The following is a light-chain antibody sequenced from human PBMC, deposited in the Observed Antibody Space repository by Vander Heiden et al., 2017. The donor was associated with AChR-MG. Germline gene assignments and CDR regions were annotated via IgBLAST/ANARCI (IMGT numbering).Light chain of an antibody. V-gene: IGKV3-20*01. CDR3: QQYGSSPWT. CDR1: QSVSSSY. J-gene: IGKJ1*01. Sequence: EIVCSHSPGTLSLSPGERATLSCRAGQSVSSSYLAWYQQKPGQAPRLLIYGASSRATGIPDRFSGSGSGTDFTLTISRLEPEDFAVYYCQQYGSSPWTFGQGTKVEIK. CDR2: GAS.